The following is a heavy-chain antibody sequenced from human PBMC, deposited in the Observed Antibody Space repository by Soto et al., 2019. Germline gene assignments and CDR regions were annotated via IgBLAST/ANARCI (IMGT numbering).Heavy chain of an antibody. J-gene: IGHJ4*02. D-gene: IGHD2-15*01. CDR2: ISGFSATI. V-gene: IGHV3-48*04. CDR1: GFKFTSYG. Sequence: DVQLVNSGGGFVMPGGSLRLSCGASGFKFTSYGMNWVRQSPGKGFEWLAYISGFSATIKYADSVRGRFTVSRDNDINSLFLQLTDLTGDDTAVYYCARGGAARPDFWGQGSLVVVSS. CDR3: ARGGAARPDF.